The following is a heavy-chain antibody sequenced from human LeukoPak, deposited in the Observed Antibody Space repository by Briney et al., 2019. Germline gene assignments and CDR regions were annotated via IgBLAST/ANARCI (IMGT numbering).Heavy chain of an antibody. CDR1: GFVFSIYT. J-gene: IGHJ4*02. CDR2: ISGSGNGGSI. CDR3: ARDYCSNGRCSATRDY. D-gene: IGHD2-8*01. V-gene: IGHV3-64*04. Sequence: PGGSLRLSCSASGFVFSIYTMYWVRQAPGKGPEYVSTISGSGNGGSIYYADSVKGRFTISRDSSKNSLFLQMNSLRAEDTALYYCARDYCSNGRCSATRDYWGQGTLVTVSS.